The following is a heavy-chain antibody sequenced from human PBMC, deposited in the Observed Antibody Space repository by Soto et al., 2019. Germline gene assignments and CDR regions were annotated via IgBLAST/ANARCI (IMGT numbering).Heavy chain of an antibody. CDR3: AREAQLRLYYYYGMDV. V-gene: IGHV1-18*01. CDR1: GYTFTSYG. D-gene: IGHD1-1*01. Sequence: GASVKVSCKASGYTFTSYGISWVRQAPGQGLEWMGWISAYNGNTNYAQKLQGRVTMTTDTSTSTAYMELRSLRSDDTAVYYCAREAQLRLYYYYGMDVWGQGTTVTVSS. CDR2: ISAYNGNT. J-gene: IGHJ6*02.